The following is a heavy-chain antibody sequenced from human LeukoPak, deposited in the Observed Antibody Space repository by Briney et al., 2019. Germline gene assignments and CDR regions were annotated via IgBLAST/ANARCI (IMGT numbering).Heavy chain of an antibody. V-gene: IGHV3-66*02. D-gene: IGHD3-22*01. CDR1: GFTVSSNY. J-gene: IGHJ5*02. CDR2: IYSGGST. Sequence: GGSLRLSCAASGFTVSSNYMSWVRQAPGKGLKWVSVIYSGGSTYYADSVKGRFTISRDNSKNTLYLQMNSLRAEDTAVYYCARDPPGYYDSSGYFTWGQGTLVTVSS. CDR3: ARDPPGYYDSSGYFT.